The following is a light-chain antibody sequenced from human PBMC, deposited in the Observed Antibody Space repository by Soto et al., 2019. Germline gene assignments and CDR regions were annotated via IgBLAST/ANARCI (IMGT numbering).Light chain of an antibody. Sequence: ETVMTQSPATLPVSPGERATLSCRASQSVGNNVAWFQQKPGQAPRLLIHGASDRATEVPVRFSGSGSGTEFTFTISSLQSEDFAVYYCQQYNNWPYAFDQGTKLEIK. CDR1: QSVGNN. CDR2: GAS. J-gene: IGKJ2*01. V-gene: IGKV3-15*01. CDR3: QQYNNWPYA.